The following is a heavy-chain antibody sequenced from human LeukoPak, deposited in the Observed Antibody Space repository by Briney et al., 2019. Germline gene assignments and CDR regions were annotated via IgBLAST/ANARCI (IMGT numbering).Heavy chain of an antibody. Sequence: PSETLSLTCAVSGGSISSGGYSWSWIRQPPGKGLEWIGYIYHSGSTYYNPSLKSRVTISVDRSKNQFSLKLSSVTATDTAVYYCARGHSHTDAFDIWGQGTMVTVSS. J-gene: IGHJ3*02. CDR3: ARGHSHTDAFDI. V-gene: IGHV4-30-2*01. CDR1: GGSISSGGYS. CDR2: IYHSGST. D-gene: IGHD5-18*01.